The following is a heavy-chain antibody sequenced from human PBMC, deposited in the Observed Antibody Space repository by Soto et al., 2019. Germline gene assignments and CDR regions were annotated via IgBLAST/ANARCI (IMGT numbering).Heavy chain of an antibody. CDR2: ISDDGGFS. J-gene: IGHJ4*02. Sequence: EVPVLESGGGLGQPGGSLRLSCAASGFSFSTHAMNWVRQAPGKGLEWVSGISDDGGFSYYADSVRGRFTISRDNSKNKVYLQMSGLRADDTAVYYCAKARGSGTHTEHYFDYWGQGTLVAVSS. CDR1: GFSFSTHA. D-gene: IGHD3-10*01. V-gene: IGHV3-23*01. CDR3: AKARGSGTHTEHYFDY.